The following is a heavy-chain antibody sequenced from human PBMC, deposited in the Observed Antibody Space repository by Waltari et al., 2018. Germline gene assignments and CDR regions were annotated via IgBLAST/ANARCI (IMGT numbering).Heavy chain of an antibody. Sequence: QVQLVQSGAEVKKPGASVKVSCKASGYTFTSYDINWVRQATGQGLEWMGWMNPNSGNTGYAQKFQGRVTMTRNTSISTAYMELSSLRSEDTAVYYCALRVVVIPDDAFDIWGQGTMVTVSS. CDR1: GYTFTSYD. CDR3: ALRVVVIPDDAFDI. D-gene: IGHD3-22*01. V-gene: IGHV1-8*01. CDR2: MNPNSGNT. J-gene: IGHJ3*02.